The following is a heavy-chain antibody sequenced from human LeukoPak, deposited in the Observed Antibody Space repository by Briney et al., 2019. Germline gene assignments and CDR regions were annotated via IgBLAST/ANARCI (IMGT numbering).Heavy chain of an antibody. Sequence: QPGGSLRLSCAASGFSLSSYWMGWVRQAPGKGLEWVANIKQDGSEKYYVDSVKGRFTITRDNAKNSLYLQMNSLRAEDTAIYYCPRRAYNLWGAFDLWGQGTMVTVSS. CDR2: IKQDGSEK. CDR1: GFSLSSYW. D-gene: IGHD1-1*01. J-gene: IGHJ3*01. V-gene: IGHV3-7*01. CDR3: PRRAYNLWGAFDL.